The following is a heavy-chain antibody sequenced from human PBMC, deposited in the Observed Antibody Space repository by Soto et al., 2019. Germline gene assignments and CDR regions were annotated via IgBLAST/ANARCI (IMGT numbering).Heavy chain of an antibody. D-gene: IGHD5-12*01. V-gene: IGHV3-74*01. J-gene: IGHJ4*02. CDR3: VRVPTGGYAFSLDDY. CDR1: GFTFSTYW. Sequence: EVQLVESGGGLVQPGGSLRLSCVASGFTFSTYWMHWVRQAPGKGLVWVSRINDDGTRTTYADSVEGRFTISRDNAKNTLYLQMNSLRAEDTAVYFCVRVPTGGYAFSLDDYWGQGTLVTVSS. CDR2: INDDGTRT.